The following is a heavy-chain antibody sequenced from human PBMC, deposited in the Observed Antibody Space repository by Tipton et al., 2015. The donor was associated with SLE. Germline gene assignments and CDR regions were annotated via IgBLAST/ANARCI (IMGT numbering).Heavy chain of an antibody. CDR1: GASINSYY. Sequence: LRLSCSVFGASINSYYWTWIRQPAGKGLAWIGRIYSTGSAQYNPSLKSRVTMSLDTSKNQFFLKLSFVTAADTAVYYCAREDIVATTSAYNWFDPWGQGTLVTVSS. V-gene: IGHV4-4*07. D-gene: IGHD5-12*01. J-gene: IGHJ5*02. CDR3: AREDIVATTSAYNWFDP. CDR2: IYSTGSA.